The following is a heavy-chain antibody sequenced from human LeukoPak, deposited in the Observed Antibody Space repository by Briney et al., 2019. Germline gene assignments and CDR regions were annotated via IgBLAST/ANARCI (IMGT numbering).Heavy chain of an antibody. V-gene: IGHV1-46*01. CDR2: INPSGGST. CDR1: GYTFTSYY. J-gene: IGHJ2*01. D-gene: IGHD3-22*01. CDR3: ARNPAHQSITMIVLPTGDWYFDL. Sequence: ASVKVSCKASGYTFTSYYMHWVRQAPGQGLEWIGIINPSGGSTSYAQKFQGRVTMTRDTSTSTVYMELSSLRSEDTAVYYCARNPAHQSITMIVLPTGDWYFDLWGRGTLVTVSS.